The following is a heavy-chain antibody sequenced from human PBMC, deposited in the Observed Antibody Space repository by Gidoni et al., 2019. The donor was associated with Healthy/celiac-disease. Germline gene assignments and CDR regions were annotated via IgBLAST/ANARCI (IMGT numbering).Heavy chain of an antibody. V-gene: IGHV1-69*01. CDR1: GGTFSSYA. CDR2: IIPIFGTA. J-gene: IGHJ4*02. D-gene: IGHD1-26*01. Sequence: QVQLVQSGAEGKKPGYSVKVSCKASGGTFSSYASSWVRQAPGQGLEWMGGIIPIFGTATYAQKFQGRVTITADESTSTAYMELSSLRSEDTAVYYCARDPRGVGDDSYYFDYWGQGTLVTVSS. CDR3: ARDPRGVGDDSYYFDY.